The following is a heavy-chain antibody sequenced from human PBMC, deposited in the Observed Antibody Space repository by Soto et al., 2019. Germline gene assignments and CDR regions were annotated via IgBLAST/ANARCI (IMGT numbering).Heavy chain of an antibody. CDR2: ISGSGGST. J-gene: IGHJ4*02. CDR1: GFTFSSYA. D-gene: IGHD3-3*01. Sequence: GGSLRLSCAASGFTFSSYAMSWVRQAPGKGLEWVSAISGSGGSTYYADSVKGRFTISRDNSKNTLYLQMNSLRAEDTAVYYCAKVEDFALRFLEWLLAPYYFDYWGQGTLVTVSS. CDR3: AKVEDFALRFLEWLLAPYYFDY. V-gene: IGHV3-23*01.